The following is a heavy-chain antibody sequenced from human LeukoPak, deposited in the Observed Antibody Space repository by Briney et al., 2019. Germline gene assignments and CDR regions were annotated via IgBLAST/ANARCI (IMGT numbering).Heavy chain of an antibody. J-gene: IGHJ3*02. D-gene: IGHD6-6*01. CDR2: IIPIFGTA. CDR3: ANSLSWQLAGSGAFDI. CDR1: GGTFSSYA. V-gene: IGHV1-69*05. Sequence: ASVKVSCKASGGTFSSYAVSWVRQAPGQGLEWMGGIIPIFGTANYAQKFQGRVMITTDESTSTAYMELSSLRSEDTAVYYCANSLSWQLAGSGAFDIWGQGTMVTVSS.